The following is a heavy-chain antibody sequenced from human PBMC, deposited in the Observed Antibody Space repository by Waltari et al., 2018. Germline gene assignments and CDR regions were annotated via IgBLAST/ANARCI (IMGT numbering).Heavy chain of an antibody. CDR2: INHSGST. V-gene: IGHV4-34*01. CDR1: GGSFSVSS. D-gene: IGHD3-22*01. CDR3: ARASYDSSGYYYLRRYWYFDL. J-gene: IGHJ2*01. Sequence: QVQLQQWGAGLLKPPETLSLPCAVYGGSFSVSSWSWFRPPPGRGREWIGEINHSGSTNYNPSLKSRVTISVDTSKNQFSLKLSSVTAADTAVYYCARASYDSSGYYYLRRYWYFDLWGRGTLVTVSS.